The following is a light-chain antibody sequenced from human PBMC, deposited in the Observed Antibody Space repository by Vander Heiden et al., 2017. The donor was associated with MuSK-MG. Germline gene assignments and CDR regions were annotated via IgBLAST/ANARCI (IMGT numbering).Light chain of an antibody. V-gene: IGKV3-11*01. Sequence: IVSPPSPAALSLSPGERATLSCRASQSVSSYLAWYQQKPGQAPRLLIYDASNMATGIPARFSGSGSGTDFTLTISSLEPEDFAVYYCQQASNWRLTFGHGTKLEIK. CDR1: QSVSSY. J-gene: IGKJ3*01. CDR2: DAS. CDR3: QQASNWRLT.